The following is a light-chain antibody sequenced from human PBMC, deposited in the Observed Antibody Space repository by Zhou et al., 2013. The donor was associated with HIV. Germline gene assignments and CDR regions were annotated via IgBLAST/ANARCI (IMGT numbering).Light chain of an antibody. Sequence: DIQMTQSPYTLSASVGDRVTITCRASQSISSWLAWYQQKPGKAPKLLIHKASSLESGVPSRFSGSGSGTEFTLTISSLQPDDFATYFCQHCDPHFTFGPWDPQWIS. CDR3: QHCDPHFT. J-gene: IGKJ3*01. V-gene: IGKV1-5*03. CDR2: KAS. CDR1: QSISSW.